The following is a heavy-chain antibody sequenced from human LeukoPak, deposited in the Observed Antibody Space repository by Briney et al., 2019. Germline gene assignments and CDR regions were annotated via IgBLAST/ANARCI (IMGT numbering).Heavy chain of an antibody. V-gene: IGHV3-74*01. CDR1: GFTFSSYW. CDR3: ARGSRWFYAFDI. Sequence: GGSLRLSCAASGFTFSSYWMHWVRQAPGKGLVWVSRINSDGSSTSYADSVKGRFTISRDNAKNTLYLQMNSLRVEDTAAYYCARGSRWFYAFDIWGQGTMVTVSS. CDR2: INSDGSST. J-gene: IGHJ3*02. D-gene: IGHD3-10*01.